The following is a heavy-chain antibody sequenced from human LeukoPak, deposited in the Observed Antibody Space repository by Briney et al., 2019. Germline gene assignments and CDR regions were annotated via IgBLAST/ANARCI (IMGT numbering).Heavy chain of an antibody. V-gene: IGHV4-30-4*01. J-gene: IGHJ5*02. CDR3: ARGGVPAAMVGPTGNWFDP. D-gene: IGHD2-2*01. Sequence: PSETLSLTCTVSGGSISSGDYYWSWIRQPPGKGLEWIGYIYYSGSTYYNPSLKSRVTISVDTSKNQFSLKLSSVTAADTAVYYCARGGVPAAMVGPTGNWFDPWGQGTLVTVSS. CDR2: IYYSGST. CDR1: GGSISSGDYY.